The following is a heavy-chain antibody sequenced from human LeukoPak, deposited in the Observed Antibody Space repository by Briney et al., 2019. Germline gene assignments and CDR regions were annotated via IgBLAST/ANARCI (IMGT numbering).Heavy chain of an antibody. CDR2: IGSSGGTI. CDR3: ARGSGSYYKFWFDP. Sequence: GGSLRLSFAASGFIFSDHYMTWIRQAPGKGLEWVSYIGSSGGTIYYADSAKGRFTISRDNAKNSLYLQMNSLRDEDTAVYYCARGSGSYYKFWFDPWGQGTLVTVSS. V-gene: IGHV3-11*01. D-gene: IGHD1-26*01. J-gene: IGHJ5*02. CDR1: GFIFSDHY.